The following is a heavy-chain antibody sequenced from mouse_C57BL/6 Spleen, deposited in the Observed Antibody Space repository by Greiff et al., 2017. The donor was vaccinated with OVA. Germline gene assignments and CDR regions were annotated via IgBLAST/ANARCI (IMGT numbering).Heavy chain of an antibody. Sequence: VQLKQSGPELVKPGASVKIPCKASGYTFTDYNMDWVKQSHGKSLEWIGDINPNNGGTIYNQKFKGKATLTVDKSSSTAYMELRSLTSEDTAVYYCARGGLYGSSYGGFAYWGQGTLVTVSA. CDR2: INPNNGGT. D-gene: IGHD1-1*01. CDR3: ARGGLYGSSYGGFAY. V-gene: IGHV1-18*01. CDR1: GYTFTDYN. J-gene: IGHJ3*01.